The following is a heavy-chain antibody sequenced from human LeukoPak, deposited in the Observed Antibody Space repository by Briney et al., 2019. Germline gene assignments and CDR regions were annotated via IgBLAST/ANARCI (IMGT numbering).Heavy chain of an antibody. CDR1: GFTFSDYG. J-gene: IGHJ4*02. CDR3: ARDQYDTWSRRGNFDS. CDR2: IKLDGSEE. D-gene: IGHD3-3*01. Sequence: GRSLRLSCAASGFTFSDYGMHWVRQAPGKGLEWVANIKLDGSEENYVDSVKGRFTISRDNTKNSLYLQMNSLRVEDTAVFYCARDQYDTWSRRGNFDSWGQGTLVIVSS. V-gene: IGHV3-7*03.